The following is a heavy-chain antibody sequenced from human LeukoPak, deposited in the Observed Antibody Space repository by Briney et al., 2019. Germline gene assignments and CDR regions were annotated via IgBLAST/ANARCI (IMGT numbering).Heavy chain of an antibody. Sequence: APVKVSYKASGYIFFDSYLHWVRQAPGRGLEGLGWISPNSGDTYYAPQFQGKITLTRDTSVSTAYMDVRSLRSDDTAVYYCARDETADCSRGSCYWDCGQGTLVTVSS. CDR2: ISPNSGDT. CDR1: GYIFFDSY. J-gene: IGHJ4*02. D-gene: IGHD2-15*01. V-gene: IGHV1-2*02. CDR3: ARDETADCSRGSCYWD.